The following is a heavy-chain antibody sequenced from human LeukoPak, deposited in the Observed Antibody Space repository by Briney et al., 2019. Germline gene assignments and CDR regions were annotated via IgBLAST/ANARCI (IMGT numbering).Heavy chain of an antibody. V-gene: IGHV1-18*04. Sequence: ASVKVSCKASGYTFTSYYMHWVRQAPGQGLEWMGWISAYNGNTNYAQKLQGRVTMTTDTSTSTAYMELRSLRSDDTAVYYCARGMVLPYYYYMDVWGKGTTVTVSS. CDR2: ISAYNGNT. CDR3: ARGMVLPYYYYMDV. D-gene: IGHD3-10*01. CDR1: GYTFTSYY. J-gene: IGHJ6*03.